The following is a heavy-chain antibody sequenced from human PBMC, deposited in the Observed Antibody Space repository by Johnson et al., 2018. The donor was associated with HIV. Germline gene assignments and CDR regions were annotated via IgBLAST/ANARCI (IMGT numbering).Heavy chain of an antibody. J-gene: IGHJ3*02. Sequence: VQLVESGGSLVQPGGSLRLSCAASGFPFSSYWMHWVRQAPGKGLVWVARINTDGSSTSYADSVKGRFTISRDNAKNTLYLQMNSLRAEDTAVYYCATSTASDAFDIWGQGTMVTVSS. CDR1: GFPFSSYW. CDR2: INTDGSST. CDR3: ATSTASDAFDI. V-gene: IGHV3-74*02. D-gene: IGHD1-1*01.